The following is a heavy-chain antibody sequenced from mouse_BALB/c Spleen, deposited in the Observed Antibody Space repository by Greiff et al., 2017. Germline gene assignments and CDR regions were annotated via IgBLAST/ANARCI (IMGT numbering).Heavy chain of an antibody. V-gene: IGHV6-6*02. CDR1: GFTFSNYW. Sequence: DVKLVESGGGLVQPGGSMKLSCVASGFTFSNYWMNWVRQSPEKGLEWVAEIRLKSNNYATHYAESVKGRFTISRDDSKSSVYLQMNNLRAEDTGIYYCTRPPTFDYWGQGTTLTVSS. CDR3: TRPPTFDY. J-gene: IGHJ2*01. CDR2: IRLKSNNYAT.